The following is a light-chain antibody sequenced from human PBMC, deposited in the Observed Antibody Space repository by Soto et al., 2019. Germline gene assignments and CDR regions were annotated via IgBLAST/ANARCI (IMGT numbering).Light chain of an antibody. V-gene: IGKV1-9*01. CDR2: VAS. Sequence: IQLTQSPSSLSASVGDRVTITCRASQGIRSYLAWYQQKRGRAPKLLIYVASTLQSGVPSRFSGSGSGTDFTLTISSLQPEDFATYYCQQLNSYPLTFGGGTKVDIK. J-gene: IGKJ4*01. CDR3: QQLNSYPLT. CDR1: QGIRSY.